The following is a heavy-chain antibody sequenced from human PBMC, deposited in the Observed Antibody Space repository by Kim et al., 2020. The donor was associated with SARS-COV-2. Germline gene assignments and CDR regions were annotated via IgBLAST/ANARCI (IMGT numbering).Heavy chain of an antibody. J-gene: IGHJ4*02. V-gene: IGHV3-23*01. CDR3: AVIDGYFQGGY. D-gene: IGHD3-16*02. CDR2: IGGSDHNT. Sequence: GGSLRLSCGGSGFTFSTYSMEWVRQAPGKGPEWVSRIGGSDHNTYYADSVRGRFAISRDNSKKRLYLQMDTLRAEDTAVYYCAVIDGYFQGGYWGQGTLV. CDR1: GFTFSTYS.